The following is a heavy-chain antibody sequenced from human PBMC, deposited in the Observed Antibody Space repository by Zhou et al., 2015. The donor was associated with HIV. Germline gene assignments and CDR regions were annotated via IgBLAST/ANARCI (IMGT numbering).Heavy chain of an antibody. CDR3: ARVGDYYDSSGYPGYYFDY. Sequence: QVQLVQSGAEVKKPGSSVKVSCKASGGTFSSYAISWVRQAPGQGLEWMGGIIPIFGTANYAQKFQGRVTITADESTSTAYMELSSLRSEDTAVYYCARVGDYYDSSGYPGYYFDYWGQGTLVTVSS. V-gene: IGHV1-69*12. CDR1: GGTFSSYA. CDR2: IIPIFGTA. D-gene: IGHD3-22*01. J-gene: IGHJ4*02.